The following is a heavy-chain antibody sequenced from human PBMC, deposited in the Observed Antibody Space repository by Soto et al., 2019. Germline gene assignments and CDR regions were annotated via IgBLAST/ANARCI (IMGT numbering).Heavy chain of an antibody. CDR1: GYTFTNYV. CDR2: IAVGSGYT. CDR3: AADATAWQQMVPSDY. D-gene: IGHD2-8*01. V-gene: IGHV1-58*02. J-gene: IGHJ4*02. Sequence: ASVKVSCKASGYTFTNYVIVWVRQARGQRLEWIGWIAVGSGYTNYAQRFQDRVTLTRDMSTATTYMELSRLTSEDTAIYYCAADATAWQQMVPSDYWGQGTLVTLSS.